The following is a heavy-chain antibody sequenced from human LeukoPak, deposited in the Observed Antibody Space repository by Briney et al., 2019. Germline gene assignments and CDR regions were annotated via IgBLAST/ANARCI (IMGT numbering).Heavy chain of an antibody. D-gene: IGHD6-19*01. CDR3: ARGVLAGYSSGLYYFDY. CDR2: MNPNSGNT. CDR1: GYTFTSYD. J-gene: IGHJ4*02. V-gene: IGHV1-8*01. Sequence: ASVKVSCKASGYTFTSYDINWVRQATGQGLEWMGWMNPNSGNTGYAQKFQGRVTMTRNTSISTAYMELSSLRSEDTGVYYCARGVLAGYSSGLYYFDYWGQGTLVTVSS.